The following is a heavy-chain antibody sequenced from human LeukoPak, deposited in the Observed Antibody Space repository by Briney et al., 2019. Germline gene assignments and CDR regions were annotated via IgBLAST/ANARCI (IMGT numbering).Heavy chain of an antibody. CDR1: GFTFSSYW. J-gene: IGHJ4*02. CDR3: ARDSLGSIAARLNY. V-gene: IGHV3-7*01. D-gene: IGHD6-6*01. CDR2: IKQDGSEK. Sequence: WGVLRLSCAASGFTFSSYWMSWVRQPPGKGLEWVANIKQDGSEKYYVDSVKGRFTISRDNAKNSLYLQMNSLRAEDTAVYYCARDSLGSIAARLNYWGQGTRVTVSS.